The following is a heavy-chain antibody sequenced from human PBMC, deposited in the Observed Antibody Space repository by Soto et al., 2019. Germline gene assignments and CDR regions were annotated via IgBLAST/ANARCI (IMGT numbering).Heavy chain of an antibody. CDR1: GFTFRNYE. CDR3: ARDSGSIYYYYYYALDV. CDR2: ISSSGGTI. Sequence: GGSLRLSCEASGFTFRNYEMQWVRQAPGKGLEWVSYISSSGGTIFYADSVEGRFTISRDNAKSTLYLQMNTLSAEDTAVYYCARDSGSIYYYYYYALDVWGQGTTVTVSS. D-gene: IGHD3-10*01. V-gene: IGHV3-48*03. J-gene: IGHJ6*02.